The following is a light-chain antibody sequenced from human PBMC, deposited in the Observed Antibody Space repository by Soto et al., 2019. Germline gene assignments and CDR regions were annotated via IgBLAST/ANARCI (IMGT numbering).Light chain of an antibody. CDR2: AAS. V-gene: IGKV1D-12*01. CDR1: QGISSW. J-gene: IGKJ5*01. CDR3: QQANSFPPT. Sequence: DIPMTQSPSSVSASVGDRVTITCRASQGISSWLAWYQQKPGKSPKLLIYAASSLQSGVPSRFSGSVSGTDFSLTISKLQPEDFANDYCQQANSFPPTFGQGTRLEIK.